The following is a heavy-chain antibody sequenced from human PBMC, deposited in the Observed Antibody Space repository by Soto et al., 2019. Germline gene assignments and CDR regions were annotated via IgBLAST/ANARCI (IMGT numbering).Heavy chain of an antibody. CDR1: GYTFTSYD. D-gene: IGHD3-16*01. V-gene: IGHV1-8*01. Sequence: QVQLVQSGAEVKKPGASVKVSCKASGYTFTSYDINWVRQATGQGLEWMGWMNPSSGNTGYAQKFQGRVTMTRNTSISTAYMELSSLRSEDTAVYYCARGLRTMIRSVSAFDIWGQGTMVTVSS. J-gene: IGHJ3*02. CDR3: ARGLRTMIRSVSAFDI. CDR2: MNPSSGNT.